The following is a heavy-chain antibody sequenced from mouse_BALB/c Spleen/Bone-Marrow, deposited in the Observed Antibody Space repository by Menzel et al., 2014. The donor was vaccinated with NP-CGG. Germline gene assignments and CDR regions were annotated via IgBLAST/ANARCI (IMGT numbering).Heavy chain of an antibody. J-gene: IGHJ4*01. CDR3: ARRGWYYAMDY. V-gene: IGHV5-12*02. CDR1: GFTFSDYY. Sequence: DVKLVESGGGLVQPGGSLKLSCATSGFTFSDYYMCWVRQTPEKRLEWVAYISNGGGSTYYPDTVKGRFTISRDNAKNTLYLQMSRLKSEDTAMYYCARRGWYYAMDYWGQGTSVTVSS. D-gene: IGHD2-3*01. CDR2: ISNGGGST.